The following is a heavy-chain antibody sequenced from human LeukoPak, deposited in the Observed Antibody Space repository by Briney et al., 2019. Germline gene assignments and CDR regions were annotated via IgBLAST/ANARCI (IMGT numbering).Heavy chain of an antibody. CDR1: GFTFSSYG. Sequence: GGSLRLSCAASGFTFSSYGMHWVRQAPGKGLEWVAFIRYDGSNKYYADSVKGRFTISRDNSKNTLYLQMNSLRSEDTAVYYCARGGYDIGDAFDIWGQGTMVTVSS. D-gene: IGHD3-9*01. CDR3: ARGGYDIGDAFDI. J-gene: IGHJ3*02. CDR2: IRYDGSNK. V-gene: IGHV3-30*02.